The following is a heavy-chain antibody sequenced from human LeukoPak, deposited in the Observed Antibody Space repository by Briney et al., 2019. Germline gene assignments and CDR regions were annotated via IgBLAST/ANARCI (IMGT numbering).Heavy chain of an antibody. CDR1: GFTFSSYS. CDR3: ARVSRWAAMRHYYDSSGYYYDY. D-gene: IGHD3-22*01. Sequence: GGSLRLSCAASGFTFSSYSMNWVRQAPGKGLEWVSSISSSSSYIYYADSVKGRFTISRDNAKNSLYLQMNSLRAEDTAVYYCARVSRWAAMRHYYDSSGYYYDYWGQGTLVTVSS. V-gene: IGHV3-21*01. J-gene: IGHJ4*02. CDR2: ISSSSSYI.